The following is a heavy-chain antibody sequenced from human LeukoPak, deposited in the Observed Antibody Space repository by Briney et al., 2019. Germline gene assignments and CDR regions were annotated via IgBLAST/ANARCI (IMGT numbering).Heavy chain of an antibody. J-gene: IGHJ4*02. CDR2: ISSSGSTL. D-gene: IGHD1-20*01. Sequence: GGSLRLSCAASGFTFSDYYMSWIRQAPGKGREWVSYISSSGSTLYYADSVKGRITISRDNAKNSLYLQMNSLRAEDTAVYYCARRRYNWTAIDYWGQGNLVTVSS. V-gene: IGHV3-11*01. CDR3: ARRRYNWTAIDY. CDR1: GFTFSDYY.